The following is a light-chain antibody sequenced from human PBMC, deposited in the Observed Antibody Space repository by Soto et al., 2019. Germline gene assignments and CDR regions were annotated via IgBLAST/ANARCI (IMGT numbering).Light chain of an antibody. CDR1: QSISSW. CDR2: GAS. Sequence: DVQLTQSPSTLSASVGDRVTITCRASQSISSWLAWYQQKPGKAPKLLIYGASSLESGVPSRFSGSGSGTEFTLTISSLHSDDFATYYCQQYISAWTFGQGTKVEIK. V-gene: IGKV1-5*01. J-gene: IGKJ1*01. CDR3: QQYISAWT.